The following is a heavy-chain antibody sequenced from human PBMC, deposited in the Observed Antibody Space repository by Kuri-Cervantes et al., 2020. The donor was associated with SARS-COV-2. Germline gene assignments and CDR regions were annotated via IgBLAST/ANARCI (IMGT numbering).Heavy chain of an antibody. CDR2: INSKGGST. CDR1: GFTFSNYA. Sequence: GESLKISCAASGFTFSNYAMHWVRQAPGKGLEYVSDINSKGGSTNYANSVEGRFTISRDNSKNTLYLQMGSLRAEDTAVYYCAKDRLEQQLAWYFDLWGRGTLVTVSS. D-gene: IGHD6-13*01. V-gene: IGHV3-64*01. J-gene: IGHJ2*01. CDR3: AKDRLEQQLAWYFDL.